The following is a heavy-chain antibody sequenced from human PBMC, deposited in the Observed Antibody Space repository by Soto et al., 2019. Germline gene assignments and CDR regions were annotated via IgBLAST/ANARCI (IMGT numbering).Heavy chain of an antibody. J-gene: IGHJ4*02. D-gene: IGHD3-22*01. Sequence: GASVKVSCKASGFTFTSSAVQWVRQARGQRLEWIGWIVVGSGNTNYAQKFQERVTITRDMSTSTAYMELSSVTAADTAVYYCARDSSGYYYYFDYWGQGTLVTVSS. CDR3: ARDSSGYYYYFDY. V-gene: IGHV1-58*01. CDR2: IVVGSGNT. CDR1: GFTFTSSA.